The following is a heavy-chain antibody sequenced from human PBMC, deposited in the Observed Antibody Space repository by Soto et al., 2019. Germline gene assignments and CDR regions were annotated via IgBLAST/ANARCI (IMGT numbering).Heavy chain of an antibody. Sequence: SETLSLTCAVYGGPFSGYYWSWIRQPPGKGLEWIGEINHSGSTNYNPSLKSRVTISVDTSKNQFSLKLSSVTAAATAVYYRARSPTVTTAPLTYGGQEPLVTFSS. J-gene: IGHJ4*02. CDR2: INHSGST. V-gene: IGHV4-34*01. CDR3: ARSPTVTTAPLTY. CDR1: GGPFSGYY. D-gene: IGHD4-17*01.